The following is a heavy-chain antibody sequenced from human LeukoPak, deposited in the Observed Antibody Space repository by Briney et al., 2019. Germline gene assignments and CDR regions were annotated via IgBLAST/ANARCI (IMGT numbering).Heavy chain of an antibody. Sequence: ASVKVSCKASGYTFTGYYIHWVRQAPGQGLEWMGWINPNSGGTNYAQKFQGRVAMTRDTSISTAYMELSRLRSDDTAVYYCARDSFAIRGDFDYWGQGTLVTVSS. CDR2: INPNSGGT. J-gene: IGHJ4*02. CDR3: ARDSFAIRGDFDY. D-gene: IGHD5-24*01. CDR1: GYTFTGYY. V-gene: IGHV1-2*02.